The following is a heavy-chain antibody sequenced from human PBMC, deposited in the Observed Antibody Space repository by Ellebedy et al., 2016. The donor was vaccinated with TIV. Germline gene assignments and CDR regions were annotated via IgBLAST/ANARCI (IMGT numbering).Heavy chain of an antibody. CDR1: GFTFRGSV. V-gene: IGHV3-23*01. CDR2: VSEIGGT. D-gene: IGHD2-21*01. Sequence: GGSLRLXXAASGFTFRGSVMTWVRQAPGKGLEWVAAVSEIGGTYYTDSVRGRFTVSRDNSKNTMYLQMNSLRTEDAALYYYAVYCGPANCYGGFVYWGQGTLVTVSS. J-gene: IGHJ4*02. CDR3: AVYCGPANCYGGFVY.